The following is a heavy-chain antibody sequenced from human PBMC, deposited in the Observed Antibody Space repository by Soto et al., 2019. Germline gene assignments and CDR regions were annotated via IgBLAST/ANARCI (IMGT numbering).Heavy chain of an antibody. V-gene: IGHV3-74*01. CDR1: GFAFSSYW. D-gene: IGHD2-2*01. J-gene: IGHJ4*02. CDR2: INNDGSSK. Sequence: DVHLVESGGGLVQPGGSLRLSCAASGFAFSSYWMNWVRQAPGKGLVWVSRINNDGSSKNYADSVKGRFTISRDNAKNTLYLQMNSLRAEDTAVYYCARDCSTSCFIDYWGQGTLVTVSS. CDR3: ARDCSTSCFIDY.